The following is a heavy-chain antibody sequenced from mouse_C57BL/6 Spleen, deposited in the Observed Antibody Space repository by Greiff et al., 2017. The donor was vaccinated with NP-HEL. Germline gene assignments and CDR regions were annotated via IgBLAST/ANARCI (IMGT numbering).Heavy chain of an antibody. Sequence: EVQLVESGGGLVKPGGSLKLSCAASGFTFSSYTMSWVRQTPEKRLEWVATISGGGGNTYYPDSVKGRFTISRDNAKNTLYLQMSSLRSEDTALYYCARRGYGSLYYAMDYWGQGTSVTVSS. V-gene: IGHV5-9*01. CDR1: GFTFSSYT. D-gene: IGHD1-1*01. CDR3: ARRGYGSLYYAMDY. CDR2: ISGGGGNT. J-gene: IGHJ4*01.